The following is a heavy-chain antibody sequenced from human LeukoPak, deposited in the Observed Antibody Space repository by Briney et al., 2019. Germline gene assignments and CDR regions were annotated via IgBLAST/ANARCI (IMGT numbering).Heavy chain of an antibody. CDR2: IYYSGST. Sequence: SETLSLTCTVSGGSISSYYWSWIRQPPGKGLEWIGYIYYSGSTNYNPSLKSRVTISVDTSKNQFSLKLSSVTAADTAVYYRARGNDYVWSYGMDVWGQGTTVTVSS. CDR3: ARGNDYVWSYGMDV. D-gene: IGHD3-16*01. CDR1: GGSISSYY. J-gene: IGHJ6*02. V-gene: IGHV4-59*01.